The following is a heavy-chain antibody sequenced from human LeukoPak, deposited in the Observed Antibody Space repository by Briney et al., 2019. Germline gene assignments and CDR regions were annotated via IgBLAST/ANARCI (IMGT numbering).Heavy chain of an antibody. V-gene: IGHV3-15*01. Sequence: PGGSLRLSCAASGFTFSSYAMSWVRQAPGKGLEWVGRIKSKTDGGTTDYAAPVKGRFTISRDDSKNTLYLQMNSLKTEDTAVYYCTTELPYYYDSSGYLLGYWGQGTLVTVSS. CDR2: IKSKTDGGTT. J-gene: IGHJ4*02. CDR3: TTELPYYYDSSGYLLGY. D-gene: IGHD3-22*01. CDR1: GFTFSSYA.